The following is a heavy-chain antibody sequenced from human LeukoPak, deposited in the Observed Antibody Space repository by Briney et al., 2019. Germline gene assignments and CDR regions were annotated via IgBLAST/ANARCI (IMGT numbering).Heavy chain of an antibody. CDR1: GGTFSSYA. V-gene: IGHV1-69*05. Sequence: SVTVSCKASGGTFSSYAISWVRQAPGQGLEWMGRIIPIFGKANYAQKFQGRVTITTDESTSTAYMELSSLRSEDTAVYYCARSKGERYFHLVPAFDIWGQGTMVTVSS. J-gene: IGHJ3*02. CDR3: ARSKGERYFHLVPAFDI. CDR2: IIPIFGKA. D-gene: IGHD3-9*01.